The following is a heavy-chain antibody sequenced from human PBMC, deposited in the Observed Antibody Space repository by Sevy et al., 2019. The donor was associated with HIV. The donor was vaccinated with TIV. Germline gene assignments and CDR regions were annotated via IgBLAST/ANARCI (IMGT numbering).Heavy chain of an antibody. V-gene: IGHV3-15*01. D-gene: IGHD1-26*01. Sequence: GGSLRLSCAASGFTFSNAWMSWVRQAPGKGLELVGRIKSKTDGGTTDYPAPVKGRFTISRDDSKNTLYLQMNSLKTEDTAVYYCTTEAYSGSYLHDYWGQGTLVTVSS. J-gene: IGHJ4*02. CDR2: IKSKTDGGTT. CDR1: GFTFSNAW. CDR3: TTEAYSGSYLHDY.